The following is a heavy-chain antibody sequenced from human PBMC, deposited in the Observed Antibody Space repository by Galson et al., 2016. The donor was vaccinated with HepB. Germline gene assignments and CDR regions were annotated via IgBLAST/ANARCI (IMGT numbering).Heavy chain of an antibody. Sequence: SLRLSCAASGFSVSSNYIIWVRQAPGKGLEWVSAIYSGGSTYYADAVKGHFTVSRDNPKNTVYLQMNSLRAEDTAVCYCAREAIAAAGTHDAFDIWGQGTMVTVCS. CDR3: AREAIAAAGTHDAFDI. V-gene: IGHV3-53*01. CDR1: GFSVSSNY. CDR2: IYSGGST. J-gene: IGHJ3*02. D-gene: IGHD6-13*01.